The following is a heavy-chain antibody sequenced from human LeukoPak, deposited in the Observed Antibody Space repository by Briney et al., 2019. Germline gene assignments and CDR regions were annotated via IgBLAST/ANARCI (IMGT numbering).Heavy chain of an antibody. CDR2: ISDTGSNT. CDR1: GFTFNTYG. J-gene: IGHJ3*01. CDR3: AKDLHVDL. V-gene: IGHV3-23*01. Sequence: GGSLRLSCAASGFTFNTYGMTWVRQAPGRGLEWVSTISDTGSNTHYADSVRGRFTISRDNSKNTLSLQMNSLRVEDTALYYCAKDLHVDLWGQGTMVTVSS.